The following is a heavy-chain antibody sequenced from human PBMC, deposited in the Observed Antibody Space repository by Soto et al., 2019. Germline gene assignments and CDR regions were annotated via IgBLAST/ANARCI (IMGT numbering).Heavy chain of an antibody. CDR1: GGSISSGNYY. Sequence: QVQLQESGPGLVKPSQTLSLTCTVSGGSISSGNYYWSWIRQHPGKGLEWIGYIYYSGNTNYNPSLKVRVTISVDTSKNQFSLKLSSVTAADTAVYYCARSDTAMVSSYWYFDLWGRGTLVTVSS. CDR3: ARSDTAMVSSYWYFDL. CDR2: IYYSGNT. D-gene: IGHD5-18*01. V-gene: IGHV4-31*03. J-gene: IGHJ2*01.